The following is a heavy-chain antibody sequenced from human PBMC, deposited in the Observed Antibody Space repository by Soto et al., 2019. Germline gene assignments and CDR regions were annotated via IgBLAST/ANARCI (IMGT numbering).Heavy chain of an antibody. J-gene: IGHJ4*02. V-gene: IGHV4-34*01. D-gene: IGHD3-3*01. CDR2: INHSGST. Sequence: QVQLQQWGAGLLKPSETLSLTCAVYGGSFSGYYWSWIRQTPGKGLEWIGEINHSGSTNYNPSLKSRVTISVDTSKNQFSLKLSSVTAADTAVYYCANSVTYYDFWSGYYPVYFDYWGQGTLVTVSS. CDR1: GGSFSGYY. CDR3: ANSVTYYDFWSGYYPVYFDY.